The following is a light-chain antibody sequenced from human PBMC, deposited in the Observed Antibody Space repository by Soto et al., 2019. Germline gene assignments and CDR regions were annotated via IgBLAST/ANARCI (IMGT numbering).Light chain of an antibody. CDR3: QQYNNWPPT. Sequence: EIVVTQSPATLSVSPGERATLSCRASQSISNNLAWYQQKPGQAPRLLIYGASTRATGIPARFSGSGSGTEFTLTISSLQSEDFAVYYCQQYNNWPPTFGQGTKVDIK. J-gene: IGKJ1*01. CDR2: GAS. CDR1: QSISNN. V-gene: IGKV3-15*01.